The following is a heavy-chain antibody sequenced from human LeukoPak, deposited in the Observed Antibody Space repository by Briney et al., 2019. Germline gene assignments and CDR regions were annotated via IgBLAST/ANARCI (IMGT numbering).Heavy chain of an antibody. V-gene: IGHV3-7*01. CDR3: ARVATADPTSYYYYGMDV. Sequence: GGSLRLSCAASGFTFSSYWMSWVRQAPGKGLEWVANIKQDGSEKYYVDSVKGRFTISRDNAKNSLYLQMNSLRAEDTAVYYCARVATADPTSYYYYGMDVWGQGTTVTVSS. J-gene: IGHJ6*02. D-gene: IGHD5-18*01. CDR2: IKQDGSEK. CDR1: GFTFSSYW.